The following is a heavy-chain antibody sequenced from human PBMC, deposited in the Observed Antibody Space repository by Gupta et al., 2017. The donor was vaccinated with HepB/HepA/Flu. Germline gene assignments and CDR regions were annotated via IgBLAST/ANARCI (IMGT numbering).Heavy chain of an antibody. Sequence: NWVRQATGQGLEWMGWMNPKSGNTGYAQKFQGRVTITRNTSISTAYMELSSMRSEDTAVYYYSRGGHHNWFDPRGQVTMVTVCS. CDR3: SRGGHHNWFDP. J-gene: IGHJ5*02. V-gene: IGHV1-8*03. CDR2: MNPKSGNT.